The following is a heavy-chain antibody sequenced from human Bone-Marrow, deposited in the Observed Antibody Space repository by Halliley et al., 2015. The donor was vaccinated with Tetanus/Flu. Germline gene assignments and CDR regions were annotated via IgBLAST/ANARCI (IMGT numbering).Heavy chain of an antibody. D-gene: IGHD1-1*01. CDR3: ARDLTTTGGFDV. J-gene: IGHJ6*02. CDR2: IGNTGDTK. CDR1: AFTFSSYE. Sequence: SLRLSCAASAFTFSSYEMNWVRQAPGKGLEWVSYIGNTGDTKYHADSVKGRFTISRDNTKNSLYLEMNSLRAEDTAVYYCARDLTTTGGFDVWGQGTTVIVSS. V-gene: IGHV3-48*03.